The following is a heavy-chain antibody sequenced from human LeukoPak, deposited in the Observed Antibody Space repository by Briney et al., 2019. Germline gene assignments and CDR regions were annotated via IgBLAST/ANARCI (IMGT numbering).Heavy chain of an antibody. CDR3: ARVCGGYYYDSSGYYYGYYYYMDV. CDR2: IYHSGST. V-gene: IGHV4-38-2*02. D-gene: IGHD3-22*01. J-gene: IGHJ6*03. Sequence: SETLSLTCTVSGYSISSGYYWGWIRQPPGKGLEWIGSIYHSGSTYYNPSLKSRVTISVDTSKNQFSLKLSSVTAADTAVYYCARVCGGYYYDSSGYYYGYYYYMDVWGKGTTVTVSS. CDR1: GYSISSGYY.